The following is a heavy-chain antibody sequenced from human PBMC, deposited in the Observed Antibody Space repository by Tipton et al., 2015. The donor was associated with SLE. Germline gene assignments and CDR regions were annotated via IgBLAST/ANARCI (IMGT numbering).Heavy chain of an antibody. D-gene: IGHD4-17*01. CDR3: ARRAVTNDWYFDL. J-gene: IGHJ2*01. CDR1: GFSVSSNY. V-gene: IGHV3-53*05. CDR2: IYTGGDT. Sequence: GSLRLSCAASGFSVSSNYMTWVRQAPGKGLEWVSVIYTGGDTYYADSVKGRLTTSRDSSKNTVYLQMNSLRPEDTAVYYCARRAVTNDWYFDLWGRGTLVTVSS.